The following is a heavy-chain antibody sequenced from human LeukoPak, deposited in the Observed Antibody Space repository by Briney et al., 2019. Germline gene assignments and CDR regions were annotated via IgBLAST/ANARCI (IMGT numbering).Heavy chain of an antibody. CDR2: ITGSGGST. CDR1: GFTFSSYA. J-gene: IGHJ3*02. V-gene: IGHV3-23*01. D-gene: IGHD1-26*01. Sequence: GGSLRLSCAASGFTFSSYAMSWVRQAPGKGLEWVSAITGSGGSTYYADSVKGRFTISRDTSKNTLFLQMNSLRAEDTAVYYCARDPMYSGKSIDIWGQGTMVIVSS. CDR3: ARDPMYSGKSIDI.